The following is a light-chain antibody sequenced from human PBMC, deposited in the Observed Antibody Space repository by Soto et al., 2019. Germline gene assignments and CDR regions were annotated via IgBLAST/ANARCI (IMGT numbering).Light chain of an antibody. V-gene: IGKV3-20*01. CDR2: GAS. CDR1: QSVSSSY. Sequence: EIVLTQSPGPLSLSPGERATLSCMASQSVSSSYLAWYQKKPGQAPRLIIYGASSRATGIPDRFSGSGSGTDCTLTISRLEPEDVAFYYCQQYGSSPRTFGQGTKVDIK. J-gene: IGKJ1*01. CDR3: QQYGSSPRT.